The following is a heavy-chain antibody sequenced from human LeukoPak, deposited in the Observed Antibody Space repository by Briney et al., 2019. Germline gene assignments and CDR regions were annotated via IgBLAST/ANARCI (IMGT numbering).Heavy chain of an antibody. CDR2: IYYSGGT. CDR3: ARATRRDGYNFGV. Sequence: SETLSLTCTVSGGSISSYYWSWIRQPPGKGLEWIGYIYYSGGTNYNPSLKSRVTISVDTSKNQFSLKLSSVTAADTAVYYCARATRRDGYNFGVWGQGTLVTVSS. J-gene: IGHJ4*02. CDR1: GGSISSYY. V-gene: IGHV4-59*08. D-gene: IGHD5-12*01.